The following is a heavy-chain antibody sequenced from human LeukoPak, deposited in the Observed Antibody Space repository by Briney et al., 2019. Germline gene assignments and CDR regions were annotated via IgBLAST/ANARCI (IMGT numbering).Heavy chain of an antibody. CDR1: GYTFTSYY. CDR3: ARDLPRYGSGSFIGWLRYPDAFDI. J-gene: IGHJ3*02. V-gene: IGHV1-46*01. Sequence: PGGSLRLSCAASGYTFTSYYMHWVRQAPGQGLEWMGIINPSGGSTSYAQKFQGRVTMTRDMSTSTVYMELSSLRSEDTAVYYCARDLPRYGSGSFIGWLRYPDAFDIWGQGTMVTVS. CDR2: INPSGGST. D-gene: IGHD3-10*01.